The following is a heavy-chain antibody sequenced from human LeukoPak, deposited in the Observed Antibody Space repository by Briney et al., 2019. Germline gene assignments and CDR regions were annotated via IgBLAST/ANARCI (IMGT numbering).Heavy chain of an antibody. D-gene: IGHD1-26*01. CDR2: IYSGGST. CDR3: ARSYSGGP. J-gene: IGHJ5*02. V-gene: IGHV3-66*01. Sequence: GGSLRLSCAASGFTVSSNYMSWVRQAPGKGLEGVSVIYSGGSTYYADSVKGRFTISIDNSKNTLYLQMNSPRAEDTAVYYCARSYSGGPWGQGTLVTVSS. CDR1: GFTVSSNY.